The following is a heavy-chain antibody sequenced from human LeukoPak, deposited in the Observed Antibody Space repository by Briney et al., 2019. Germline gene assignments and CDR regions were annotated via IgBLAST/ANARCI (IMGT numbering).Heavy chain of an antibody. CDR1: GFTFSSYG. J-gene: IGHJ4*02. V-gene: IGHV3-33*01. CDR3: ARDSDIAAAGNFDH. D-gene: IGHD6-13*01. CDR2: IWYDGSNK. Sequence: GGSLRLSCAASGFTFSSYGMHWVRQAPGKGLEWVAVIWYDGSNKYYADSVKGRFTISRDNSKNTLYLQMNSLRAEDTAVYYCARDSDIAAAGNFDHWGQGTLVTVSS.